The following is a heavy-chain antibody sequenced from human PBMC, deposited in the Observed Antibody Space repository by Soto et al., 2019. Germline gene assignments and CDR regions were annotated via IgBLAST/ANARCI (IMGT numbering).Heavy chain of an antibody. D-gene: IGHD4-17*01. Sequence: QVQLVESGGGVVQPGRSLRLSCAASGFTFSSYAMHWVRQAPVKGLEWVAVISYDGSNKYYADSVKGRFTISRDNSKNTLYLQMNSLRAADTAVYYSARERTVTVYFDLLGRGTLVTVSS. CDR3: ARERTVTVYFDL. CDR1: GFTFSSYA. J-gene: IGHJ2*01. V-gene: IGHV3-30-3*01. CDR2: ISYDGSNK.